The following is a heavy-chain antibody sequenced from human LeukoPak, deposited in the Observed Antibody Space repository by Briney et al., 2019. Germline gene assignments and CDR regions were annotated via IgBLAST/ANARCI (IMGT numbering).Heavy chain of an antibody. CDR2: IYDSGNT. Sequence: SETLSLTCTVSGDSISGYYWTWIRQPPGKGLEWLGYIYDSGNTDYNPSLKSRVTMSVDTSKNQFSLKLSSVTAADTAVYYCARDLGAAAGAGTYVFDIWGQGTVVTVSS. J-gene: IGHJ3*02. CDR3: ARDLGAAAGAGTYVFDI. V-gene: IGHV4-59*01. CDR1: GDSISGYY. D-gene: IGHD6-25*01.